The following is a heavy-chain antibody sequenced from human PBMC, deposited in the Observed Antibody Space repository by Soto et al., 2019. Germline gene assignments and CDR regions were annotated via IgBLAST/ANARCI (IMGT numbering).Heavy chain of an antibody. Sequence: GSLRLSCSASGFTFSIYAMHWVRQAPGKGLEYVSSISTNGGSTDYADSVKGRFTISRDNSKNTVYLQMSSLRVEDTAVYYCVKGEYHYDSSGYYPFDYWGQGTLVTVSS. J-gene: IGHJ4*02. CDR3: VKGEYHYDSSGYYPFDY. V-gene: IGHV3-64D*06. CDR1: GFTFSIYA. D-gene: IGHD3-22*01. CDR2: ISTNGGST.